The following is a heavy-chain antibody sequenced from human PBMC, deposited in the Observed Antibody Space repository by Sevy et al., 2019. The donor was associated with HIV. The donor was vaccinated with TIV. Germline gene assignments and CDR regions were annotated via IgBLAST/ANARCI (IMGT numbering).Heavy chain of an antibody. V-gene: IGHV3-30-3*01. CDR3: ARGLQLWAPFDY. CDR2: ISYDGSNK. Sequence: GGYLRLSCAASGFTFSSYAMHWVRQAPGKGLEWVAVISYDGSNKYYADSVKGRFTISRDNSKNTLYLQMNSLRAEDTAVYYCARGLQLWAPFDYWGQGTLVTVSS. J-gene: IGHJ4*02. CDR1: GFTFSSYA. D-gene: IGHD5-18*01.